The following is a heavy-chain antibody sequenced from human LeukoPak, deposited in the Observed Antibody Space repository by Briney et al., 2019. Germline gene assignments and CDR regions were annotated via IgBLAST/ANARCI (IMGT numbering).Heavy chain of an antibody. CDR3: TRDVFFRAHNWFDP. D-gene: IGHD2/OR15-2a*01. V-gene: IGHV4-4*07. Sequence: SETLSLTCSVSGVSISGHYWAWIRQPAGKGLEWIGRIYNTGSANYNPSLKSRVSMSLDTSKNQFSLNLTSVTAADTAVYYCTRDVFFRAHNWFDPWGQGTLVTVSS. CDR1: GVSISGHY. CDR2: IYNTGSA. J-gene: IGHJ5*02.